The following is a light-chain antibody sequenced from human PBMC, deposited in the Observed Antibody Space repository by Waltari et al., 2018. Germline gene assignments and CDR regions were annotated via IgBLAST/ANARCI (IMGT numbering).Light chain of an antibody. Sequence: QSALTQPRSVSGSPGPSVTISCTGTRSDVGTYDRFSWYQQSPGKAPKLMIYDVSKRPSGVPSRFSGSKSGNTASLTISGLQAEDEADYYCCSYAGAYTYVFGTGTKVTVL. CDR2: DVS. CDR1: RSDVGTYDR. J-gene: IGLJ1*01. V-gene: IGLV2-11*01. CDR3: CSYAGAYTYV.